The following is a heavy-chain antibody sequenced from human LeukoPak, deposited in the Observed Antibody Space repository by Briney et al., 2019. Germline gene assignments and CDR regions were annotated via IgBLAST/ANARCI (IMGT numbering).Heavy chain of an antibody. J-gene: IGHJ5*02. V-gene: IGHV1-46*01. D-gene: IGHD1-1*01. CDR3: ARDRELEPRVSDHFDP. CDR2: INPSGGST. CDR1: GGTFSSYA. Sequence: ASVKVSCKASGGTFSSYAISWVRQAPGQGLEWMGIINPSGGSTSYAQKFQGRVTMTRDTSTSTVYMELSSLRSEDTAVYYCARDRELEPRVSDHFDPWGQGTLVTVSS.